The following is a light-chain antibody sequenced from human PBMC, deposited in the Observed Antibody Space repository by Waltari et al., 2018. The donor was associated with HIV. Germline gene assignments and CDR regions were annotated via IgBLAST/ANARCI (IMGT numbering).Light chain of an antibody. CDR1: GDDIGAYNS. CDR3: CSYAGSFTWV. Sequence: QSALTQPRSVSGSPGQLVTISCTGSGDDIGAYNSVSWYQHHPGKAPKLMIYDVAQRPSGVPDPFSGFRSGNTASLTISALQPEDEADYYCCSYAGSFTWVFGGGTRLTVL. J-gene: IGLJ3*02. CDR2: DVA. V-gene: IGLV2-11*01.